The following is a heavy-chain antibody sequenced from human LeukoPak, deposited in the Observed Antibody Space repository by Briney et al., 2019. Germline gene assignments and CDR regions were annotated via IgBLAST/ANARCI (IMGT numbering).Heavy chain of an antibody. J-gene: IGHJ6*02. CDR2: VYYGGDA. D-gene: IGHD6-19*01. Sequence: SETLSLTCTVSGGSIDSSGSYWGWIRQPPGKGLEWIGCVYYGGDAYYNPSLKSRVTISADLSKNQFSLSLVSVTAADTALYYCARLFSRGWPYYYGLGAWGQGTTVTVSS. CDR1: GGSIDSSGSY. CDR3: ARLFSRGWPYYYGLGA. V-gene: IGHV4-39*01.